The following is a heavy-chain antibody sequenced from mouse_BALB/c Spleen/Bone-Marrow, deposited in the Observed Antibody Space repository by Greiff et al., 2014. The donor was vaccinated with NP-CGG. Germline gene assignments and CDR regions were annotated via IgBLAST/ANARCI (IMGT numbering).Heavy chain of an antibody. Sequence: QVQLQQSGAELARPGASVKMSCKASGYTFTTYTIHWMKQRPGQGLEWIGYIIPSSGYTNYNQKFKDKATLTADKPSSTAYMQLSSLTPEDSAVYYCAIRYYAMDYWGQRTSVTVSS. CDR1: GYTFTTYT. V-gene: IGHV1-4*01. CDR3: AIRYYAMDY. D-gene: IGHD1-1*01. CDR2: IIPSSGYT. J-gene: IGHJ4*01.